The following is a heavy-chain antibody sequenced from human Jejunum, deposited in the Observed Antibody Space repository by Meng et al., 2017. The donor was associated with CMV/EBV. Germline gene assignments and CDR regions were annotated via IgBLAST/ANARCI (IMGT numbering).Heavy chain of an antibody. CDR2: IYSSGST. Sequence: QGRLQESGPGLVKPSETLSLTCTVSGGSISNYYWNWIRQPAGKGLEWIGRIYSSGSTNYNPSLKSRVTMSVDTSQNQFSLKLNSVTAADTAVYYCARDREWGCTSSSCQTNWFDPWGQGTLVTVSS. J-gene: IGHJ5*02. CDR1: GGSISNYY. D-gene: IGHD2-2*01. CDR3: ARDREWGCTSSSCQTNWFDP. V-gene: IGHV4-4*07.